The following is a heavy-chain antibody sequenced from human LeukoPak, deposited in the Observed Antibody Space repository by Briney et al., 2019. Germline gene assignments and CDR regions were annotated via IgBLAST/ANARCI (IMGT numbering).Heavy chain of an antibody. CDR3: AKDRTHRRYYDSSGYYNQYDC. Sequence: AGGSLRLSCAASGFTFSSYEMNWVRQAPGKGLEWVSYISSSGSTIYYADSVKGRFTISRDNSKNTLYLHMNSLRAEDTAIYYCAKDRTHRRYYDSSGYYNQYDCWGQGTLVTVSS. J-gene: IGHJ4*02. D-gene: IGHD3-22*01. CDR2: ISSSGSTI. V-gene: IGHV3-48*03. CDR1: GFTFSSYE.